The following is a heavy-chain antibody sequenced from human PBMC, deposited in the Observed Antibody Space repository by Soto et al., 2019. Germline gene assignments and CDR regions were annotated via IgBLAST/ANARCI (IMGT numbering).Heavy chain of an antibody. Sequence: LRLSCAASGFTFSDRFMDWVRQAPGKGLEWVGRTKNKANSYTTEYAASVKGRFTISRDYSRDSVYLQMNSLKTDDTAVYYCTIEGAYPGPDFDYWGQGTLVTVSS. V-gene: IGHV3-72*01. CDR3: TIEGAYPGPDFDY. CDR1: GFTFSDRF. J-gene: IGHJ4*02. CDR2: TKNKANSYTT. D-gene: IGHD3-16*01.